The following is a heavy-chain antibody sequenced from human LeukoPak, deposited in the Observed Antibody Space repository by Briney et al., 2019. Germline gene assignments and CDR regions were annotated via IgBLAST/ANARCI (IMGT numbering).Heavy chain of an antibody. CDR3: ARGNGDYDAFDY. CDR2: IYYSGST. CDR1: GGSISSYY. J-gene: IGHJ4*02. Sequence: SETLSLTCTVSGGSISSYYWSWIRQPPGKGLEWIGYIYYSGSTTYNPSLQSRVTISVDTSKNQFSLKLSSVTAADTAVYYCARGNGDYDAFDYWGQGTLVTVSS. V-gene: IGHV4-59*01. D-gene: IGHD4-17*01.